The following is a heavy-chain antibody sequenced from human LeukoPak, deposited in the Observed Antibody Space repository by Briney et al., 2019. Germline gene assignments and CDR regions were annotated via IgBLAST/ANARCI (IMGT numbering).Heavy chain of an antibody. D-gene: IGHD3-16*01. J-gene: IGHJ4*01. CDR1: GFTSNHYC. V-gene: IGHV3-7*01. CDR3: GRDGGTSSVEY. CDR2: IKEDGART. Sequence: PGGSLRLSCAASGFTSNHYCMSWVRQAPGKGLEWVSNIKEDGARTYYADSVKGRFTISRDNAKKSLFLQMNSLRAEDTAVYYCGRDGGTSSVEYWGRGTLVTVSS.